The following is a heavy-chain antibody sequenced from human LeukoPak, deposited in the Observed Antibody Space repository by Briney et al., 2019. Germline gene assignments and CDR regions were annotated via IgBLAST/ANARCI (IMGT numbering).Heavy chain of an antibody. Sequence: PGRSPRLSCAASGFTFSSYWMSWVRQAPGKGLEWVAVIWYDGSKKFYADSVKGRFTISRDDSKNTLSLQMTSPRAEDTAVYYCAKVSSGYGKNWFDPWGQGTLVTVSS. V-gene: IGHV3-33*06. CDR3: AKVSSGYGKNWFDP. D-gene: IGHD5-12*01. CDR1: GFTFSSYW. CDR2: IWYDGSKK. J-gene: IGHJ5*02.